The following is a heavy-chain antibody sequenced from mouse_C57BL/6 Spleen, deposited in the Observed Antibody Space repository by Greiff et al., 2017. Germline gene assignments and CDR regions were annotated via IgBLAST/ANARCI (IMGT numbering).Heavy chain of an antibody. J-gene: IGHJ4*01. D-gene: IGHD2-2*01. CDR2: IDPSDSET. Sequence: QVQLKQPGAELVRPGSSVKLSCKASGYTFTNYWMHWVKQRPIQGLEWIGNIDPSDSETHYNQKFKDKATLTVDKSSSTAYMQLSSLTSEDSAVYYCARVGYHYAMDYWGQGTSVTVSS. CDR3: ARVGYHYAMDY. V-gene: IGHV1-52*01. CDR1: GYTFTNYW.